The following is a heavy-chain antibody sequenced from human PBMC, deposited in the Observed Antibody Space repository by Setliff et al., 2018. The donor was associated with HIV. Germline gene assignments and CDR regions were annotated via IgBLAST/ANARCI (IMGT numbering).Heavy chain of an antibody. Sequence: SVKVSCKASGGTFSSYAISWVRQAPGQGLEWMGGIIPLFNTPTYAQNFQGRVTIAADEYTNAAYMELSRLRFEDTAVYYCARTSAGARGFGLTYFYYMDVWGQGTTVTVSS. D-gene: IGHD6-19*01. CDR1: GGTFSSYA. V-gene: IGHV1-69*13. CDR3: ARTSAGARGFGLTYFYYMDV. J-gene: IGHJ6*03. CDR2: IIPLFNTP.